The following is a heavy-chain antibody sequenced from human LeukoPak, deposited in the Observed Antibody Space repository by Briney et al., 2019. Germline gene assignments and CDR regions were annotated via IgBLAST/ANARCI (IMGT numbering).Heavy chain of an antibody. J-gene: IGHJ4*02. CDR1: GYTFTSYG. Sequence: ASVKVSCKASGYTFTSYGISWVRQAPGQGLEWMGWISAYNGNTNYAQKLQGRVTMTTDTSTSTAYMELRSLRSDDTAVYYCARDWYYYDSSGYPGQLDYWGQGTLVTVSS. V-gene: IGHV1-18*01. D-gene: IGHD3-22*01. CDR2: ISAYNGNT. CDR3: ARDWYYYDSSGYPGQLDY.